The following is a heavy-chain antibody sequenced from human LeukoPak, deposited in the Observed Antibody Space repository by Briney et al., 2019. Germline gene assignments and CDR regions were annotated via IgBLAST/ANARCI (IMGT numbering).Heavy chain of an antibody. CDR1: GYTFTSYA. V-gene: IGHV1-3*01. CDR2: INAGNGNT. Sequence: ASVKVSFKASGYTFTSYAMHWVRQAPGQRLEWMGWINAGNGNTKYSQKFQGRVTITRDTSASTAYMELSSLRSEDTAVYYCARGYDSSGYLLYWGQGTLVTVSS. J-gene: IGHJ4*02. CDR3: ARGYDSSGYLLY. D-gene: IGHD3-22*01.